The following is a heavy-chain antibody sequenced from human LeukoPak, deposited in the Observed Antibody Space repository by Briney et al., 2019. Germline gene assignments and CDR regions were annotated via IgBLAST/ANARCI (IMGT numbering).Heavy chain of an antibody. Sequence: ASVKVSCKASGYTFTSYGISWVRQAPGQGLEWMGWISAYNGNTNYAQKLQGRVTMTTDTSTSTAYMELRSLRSDDTAVYYCARWRAGNIRTNWFDPWGQGTLVTVSS. J-gene: IGHJ5*02. D-gene: IGHD1-1*01. CDR3: ARWRAGNIRTNWFDP. CDR1: GYTFTSYG. CDR2: ISAYNGNT. V-gene: IGHV1-18*01.